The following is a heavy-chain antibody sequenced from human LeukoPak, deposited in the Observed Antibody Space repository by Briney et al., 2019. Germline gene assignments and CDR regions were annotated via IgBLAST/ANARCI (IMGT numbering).Heavy chain of an antibody. V-gene: IGHV1-18*01. CDR2: ISAYNGNT. J-gene: IGHJ4*02. CDR1: GYTFTSYG. Sequence: ASVKVSCKVSGYTFTSYGISWVRQAPGQGLEWMGWISAYNGNTNYAQKLQGRVTMTTDTSTSTAYMELRSLRSDDTAVYYCARDSGGYSYGEFDYWGQGTLVTVSS. CDR3: ARDSGGYSYGEFDY. D-gene: IGHD5-18*01.